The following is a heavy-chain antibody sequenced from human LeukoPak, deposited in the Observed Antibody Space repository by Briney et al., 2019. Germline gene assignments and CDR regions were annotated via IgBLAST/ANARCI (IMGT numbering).Heavy chain of an antibody. V-gene: IGHV3-30*18. Sequence: GRSLRLSCAASGFTFSSYGMHWVRQPPGKGLEWVAVISYDGSNKYYADSVKGRFTISRDNSKNTLYLQMNSLRAEDTAVYYCAKDRGYSYGGDFDYWGQGTLVTASS. D-gene: IGHD5-18*01. CDR2: ISYDGSNK. CDR1: GFTFSSYG. CDR3: AKDRGYSYGGDFDY. J-gene: IGHJ4*02.